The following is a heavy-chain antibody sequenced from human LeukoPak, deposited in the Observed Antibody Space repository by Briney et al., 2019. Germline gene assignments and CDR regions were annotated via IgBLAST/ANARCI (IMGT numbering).Heavy chain of an antibody. CDR2: ISGSGGST. D-gene: IGHD6-19*01. CDR3: AKDRGRAVAGSEFDY. Sequence: QSGGSLRLSCAASGFTVSSNYMSWVRQAPGKGLEWVSVISGSGGSTNYADSVKGRFTISRDNSKNTLYLEMNSLRAEDTALYYCAKDRGRAVAGSEFDYWGQGTLVTVSS. J-gene: IGHJ4*02. CDR1: GFTVSSNY. V-gene: IGHV3-23*01.